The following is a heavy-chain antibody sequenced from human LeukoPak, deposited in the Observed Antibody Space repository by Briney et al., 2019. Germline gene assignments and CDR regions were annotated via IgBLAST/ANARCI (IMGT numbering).Heavy chain of an antibody. CDR2: INSDGSST. J-gene: IGHJ4*02. CDR3: ANNGGVAVAGSCDY. CDR1: GFTFSSYW. D-gene: IGHD6-19*01. Sequence: GGSLRLSCAASGFTFSSYWMHWVRQAPGKGLVWLSRINSDGSSTSYADSVKGRFTISRDNAKNTLYLQMNSLRAEDTAVYYCANNGGVAVAGSCDYWGQGTLVTVSS. V-gene: IGHV3-74*01.